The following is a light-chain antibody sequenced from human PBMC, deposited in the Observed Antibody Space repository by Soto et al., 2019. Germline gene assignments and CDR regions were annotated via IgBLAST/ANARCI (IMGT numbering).Light chain of an antibody. CDR1: QSINSN. CDR3: QQYNNWPPIT. V-gene: IGKV3-15*01. J-gene: IGKJ5*01. Sequence: EIVMTRSPPTRSVSPGERATLSCRASQSINSNLAWYQQKPGQAPRLLIYGASTRATGIPARFSGSGSGTEFTLTISSLQSEDFAVYYCQQYNNWPPITFGQGTRLEIK. CDR2: GAS.